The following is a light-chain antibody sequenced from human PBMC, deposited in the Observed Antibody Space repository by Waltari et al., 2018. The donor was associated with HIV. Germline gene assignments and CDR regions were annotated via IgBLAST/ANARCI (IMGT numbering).Light chain of an antibody. CDR3: GTWDSSLSAGGV. Sequence: QSVLTQPPSVSAAPGQKVTISCYGSSSNIGNNYLSWYQQLPGTAPKLLIYDNNKRPSGIPDRFSGSKSGTSATLGITGLQTGDETDYYCGTWDSSLSAGGVFGGGTKLTVL. J-gene: IGLJ2*01. CDR2: DNN. V-gene: IGLV1-51*01. CDR1: SSNIGNNY.